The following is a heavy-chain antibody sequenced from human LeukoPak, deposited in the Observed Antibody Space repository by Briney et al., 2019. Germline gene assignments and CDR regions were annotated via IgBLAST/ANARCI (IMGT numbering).Heavy chain of an antibody. D-gene: IGHD1-1*01. CDR3: VRGDLDH. CDR2: INHDGRET. Sequence: PGGSLRLSCRDSFEWMSWVRQAPGKGLEWVATINHDGRETYYVDSVRGRFTIFRDNAKNSVCLQMTSLRAEDTAVYFCVRGDLDHWGQGTLITVSS. J-gene: IGHJ4*02. CDR1: FEW. V-gene: IGHV3-7*03.